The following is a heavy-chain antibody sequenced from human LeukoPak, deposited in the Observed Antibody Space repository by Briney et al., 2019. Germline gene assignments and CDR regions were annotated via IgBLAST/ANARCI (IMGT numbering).Heavy chain of an antibody. CDR2: ILYDGSNN. CDR1: GFTFSSYP. D-gene: IGHD3-10*01. V-gene: IGHV3-30-3*01. J-gene: IGHJ4*02. CDR3: ARVGHAGPSYYGSGSYYEF. Sequence: PGRSLRLSCAASGFTFSSYPMHWVRQPPGKGLEWVAVILYDGSNNYIADSVKGRFTISRDNSKNTLYLQMNSLRAEDTAVYYCARVGHAGPSYYGSGSYYEFWGQGTLVTVSS.